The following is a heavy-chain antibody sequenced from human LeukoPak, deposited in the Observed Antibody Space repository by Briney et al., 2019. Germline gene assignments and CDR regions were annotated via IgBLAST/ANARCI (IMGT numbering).Heavy chain of an antibody. Sequence: VASVKVSCKASGYTFTSYGISWVRQAPGQGLEWMGWISAYNGNTNYAQKLQGRVTMTTDTSTSTAYMELKSLRSDDTAVYYCARVLLTSGYCTSTSCSTSQYNWFDPWGQGTLVTVSS. CDR2: ISAYNGNT. J-gene: IGHJ5*02. CDR3: ARVLLTSGYCTSTSCSTSQYNWFDP. V-gene: IGHV1-18*01. CDR1: GYTFTSYG. D-gene: IGHD2-2*01.